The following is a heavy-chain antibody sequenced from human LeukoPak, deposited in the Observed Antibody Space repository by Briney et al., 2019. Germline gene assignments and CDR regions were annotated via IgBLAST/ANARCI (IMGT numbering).Heavy chain of an antibody. J-gene: IGHJ4*02. V-gene: IGHV3-30*07. CDR2: ISYDGSNK. CDR1: GFTFSSYA. Sequence: GGSLRLSCAASGFTFSSYAMHWVRQAPGKGLEWVAVISYDGSNKYYADSVKGRFTISRDNSKNTLSLQMNSLRAEDTAVYYCARIAAAGPIDYWGQGTLVTVAS. D-gene: IGHD6-13*01. CDR3: ARIAAAGPIDY.